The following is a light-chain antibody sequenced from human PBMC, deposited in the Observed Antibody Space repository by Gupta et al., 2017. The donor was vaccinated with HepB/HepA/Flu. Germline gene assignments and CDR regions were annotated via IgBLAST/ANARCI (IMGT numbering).Light chain of an antibody. CDR2: GAS. Sequence: EIVMTQSPATMSVSPGERATFSCRASQSVSSNLAWYQQKPGQAPRLLIYGASTRASGIPARFSGSGSGTEFTLTISSLQSEDFGVYYCQQYNDWPFTFGHGTNVDFK. CDR3: QQYNDWPFT. CDR1: QSVSSN. V-gene: IGKV3-15*01. J-gene: IGKJ3*01.